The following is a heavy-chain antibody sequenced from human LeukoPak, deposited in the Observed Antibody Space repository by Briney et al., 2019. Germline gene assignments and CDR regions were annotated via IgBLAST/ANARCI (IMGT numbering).Heavy chain of an antibody. CDR1: GYTFTGYY. CDR3: ARAAYYDSSGYRYDAFDI. CDR2: INPNSGGT. D-gene: IGHD3-22*01. V-gene: IGHV1-2*02. Sequence: GASVKVSCKASGYTFTGYYMHWVRQAPGQGLGWMGWINPNSGGTNYAQKFQGRVTMTRDTSISTAYMELSRLRSDDTAVYYCARAAYYDSSGYRYDAFDIWGQGTMVTVSS. J-gene: IGHJ3*02.